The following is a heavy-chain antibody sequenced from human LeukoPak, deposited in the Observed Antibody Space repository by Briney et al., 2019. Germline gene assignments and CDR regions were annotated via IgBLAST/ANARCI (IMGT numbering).Heavy chain of an antibody. CDR3: VKDGSSSKYGSWDY. CDR1: GFTFSSYA. Sequence: PGRSLRLSCAASGFTFSSYAMHWVRQAPGKGLEYVSAISSNGGSTYYADSVKGRFTISRDNSKNTLYLQMSSLRAEDTAVYYCVKDGSSSKYGSWDYWGQGTLVTVSS. J-gene: IGHJ4*02. CDR2: ISSNGGST. V-gene: IGHV3-64D*09. D-gene: IGHD3-10*01.